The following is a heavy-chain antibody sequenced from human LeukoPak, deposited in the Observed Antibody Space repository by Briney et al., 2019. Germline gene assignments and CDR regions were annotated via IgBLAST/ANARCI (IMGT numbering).Heavy chain of an antibody. J-gene: IGHJ4*02. D-gene: IGHD3-22*01. Sequence: SETLSLTCAVYGGSFSGYHWSWIRQPPGKGLGWIGEINHSGSTNYNPSLKSRVTISVDTSKNQFSLKLSSVTAADTAVYYSARGRRWSRFRIVVVITSYFDYWGQGTLVTVSS. V-gene: IGHV4-34*01. CDR3: ARGRRWSRFRIVVVITSYFDY. CDR1: GGSFSGYH. CDR2: INHSGST.